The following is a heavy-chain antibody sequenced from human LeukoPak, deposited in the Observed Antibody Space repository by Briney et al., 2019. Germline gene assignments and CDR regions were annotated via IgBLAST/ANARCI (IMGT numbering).Heavy chain of an antibody. CDR2: INHSGST. CDR3: ARHQKGYYYYMDV. Sequence: PSETLSLTCAVYGGSFSGYYWSWIRQPPGKGLEWIGEINHSGSTNYNPSLKSRVTISVDTSKNQFSLKLSSVTAADTAVYYCARHQKGYYYYMDVWGKGTTVTVSS. J-gene: IGHJ6*03. V-gene: IGHV4-34*01. CDR1: GGSFSGYY.